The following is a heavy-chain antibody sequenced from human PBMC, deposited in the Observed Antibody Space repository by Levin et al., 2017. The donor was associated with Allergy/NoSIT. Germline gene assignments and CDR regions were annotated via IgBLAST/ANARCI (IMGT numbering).Heavy chain of an antibody. D-gene: IGHD5-12*01. J-gene: IGHJ3*02. CDR2: ISGYNGNT. Sequence: GESLKISCKASGYTFTSYGITWVRQAPGQGLEWMGWISGYNGNTNYAQKLQGRVTMTTDTSTSTAYMELRSLRSDDTAVYYCARDGASSADYDAFDIWGQGTMVSVSS. CDR3: ARDGASSADYDAFDI. V-gene: IGHV1-18*01. CDR1: GYTFTSYG.